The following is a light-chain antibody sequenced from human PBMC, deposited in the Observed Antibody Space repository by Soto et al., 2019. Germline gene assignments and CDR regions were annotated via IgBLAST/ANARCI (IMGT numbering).Light chain of an antibody. J-gene: IGKJ1*01. Sequence: EIVMTQSPATLSVSSGERATLSCRASQSVGSDVAWYQQKPGQAPRLLIYGASTRATGIPARFSGSGSGTEFTLTISSLQSVDFAVYYCEQYNNWPPWTFGQGTKVEIK. CDR3: EQYNNWPPWT. CDR1: QSVGSD. V-gene: IGKV3-15*01. CDR2: GAS.